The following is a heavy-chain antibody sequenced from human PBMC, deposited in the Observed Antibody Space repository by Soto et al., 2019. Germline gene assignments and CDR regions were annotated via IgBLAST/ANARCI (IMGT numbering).Heavy chain of an antibody. Sequence: SVKVSCKASGGTFSSYAISWVRQAPGQGLEWMGGIIPIFGTANYAQKFQGRVTITADESTSTAYMELSSLRSEDTAVYYCARGNYYDSSGYYYAPVWFDPWGQGTLVTVSS. D-gene: IGHD3-22*01. CDR1: GGTFSSYA. J-gene: IGHJ5*02. V-gene: IGHV1-69*13. CDR3: ARGNYYDSSGYYYAPVWFDP. CDR2: IIPIFGTA.